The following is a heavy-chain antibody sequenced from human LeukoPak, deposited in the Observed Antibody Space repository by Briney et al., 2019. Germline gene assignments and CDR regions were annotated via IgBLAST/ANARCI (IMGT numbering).Heavy chain of an antibody. CDR3: ARGVDSSGSSYFDY. V-gene: IGHV1-69*06. J-gene: IGHJ4*02. CDR1: GGTFSSYA. Sequence: GASVKVSCKASGGTFSSYAISWVRQAPGQGLEWMGGIIPIFGTANYAQTFQGRVTITANKSTSTAYMELSSLRSEDTAVYYCARGVDSSGSSYFDYWGQGTLVTVSS. CDR2: IIPIFGTA. D-gene: IGHD6-19*01.